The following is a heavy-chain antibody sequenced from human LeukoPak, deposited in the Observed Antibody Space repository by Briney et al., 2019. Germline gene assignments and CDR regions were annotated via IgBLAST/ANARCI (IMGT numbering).Heavy chain of an antibody. D-gene: IGHD2-2*01. J-gene: IGHJ4*02. V-gene: IGHV1-18*01. CDR3: ARDRSNIVVVPAALV. Sequence: ISAYNGNTNYAQKLQGRVTMTTDTSTSTAYMELRSLRSDDTAVYYCARDRSNIVVVPAALVWGQGTLVTVSS. CDR2: ISAYNGNT.